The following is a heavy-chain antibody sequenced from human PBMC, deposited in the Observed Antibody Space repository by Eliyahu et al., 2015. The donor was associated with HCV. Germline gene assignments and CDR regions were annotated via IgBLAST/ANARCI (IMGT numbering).Heavy chain of an antibody. CDR3: AKDDTYYNYWTGYYHADAFDI. CDR2: IRYDGSNK. V-gene: IGHV3-30*02. Sequence: QVQLVESGGGVVQPGGSLRLSCAASGFTFSSYGMHWVRQAPGKGLEWVAFIRYDGSNKYYADSVKGRFTISRDNSKNTLYLQMNSLRAEDTAVYYCAKDDTYYNYWTGYYHADAFDIWGQGTMVTVSS. CDR1: GFTFSSYG. J-gene: IGHJ3*02. D-gene: IGHD3/OR15-3a*01.